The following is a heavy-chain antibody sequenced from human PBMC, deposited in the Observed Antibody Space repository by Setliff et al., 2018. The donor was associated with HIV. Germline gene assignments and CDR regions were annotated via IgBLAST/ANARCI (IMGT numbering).Heavy chain of an antibody. V-gene: IGHV1-69*13. CDR3: ARDSEYCTSVSCQRFRTFDM. D-gene: IGHD2-2*01. CDR2: VVPMFGTA. Sequence: GASVKVSCKTSGGTFSSHGINWVRQAPGQGLEWMGGVVPMFGTASYAQKFQGRVTIIADASTSTTYMELNSLRSDDTAVYYCARDSEYCTSVSCQRFRTFDMWGQGTMVTVSS. CDR1: GGTFSSHG. J-gene: IGHJ3*02.